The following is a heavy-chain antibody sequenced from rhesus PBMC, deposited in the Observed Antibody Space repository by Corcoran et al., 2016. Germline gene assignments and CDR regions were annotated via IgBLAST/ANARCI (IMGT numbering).Heavy chain of an antibody. CDR3: ARGSAGTVLFDY. CDR2: NSGSSGST. J-gene: IGHJ4*01. D-gene: IGHD5-24*01. V-gene: IGHV4-65*01. Sequence: QVQLQESGPGLVKPSQILSLTCSVSGGSISSSNWWSWIRQPPGKGLEWIEYNSGSSGSTYYNPSLKSRVTISTDTSKNQFSLKLGSVTAADTAVYYCARGSAGTVLFDYWGQGVLVTVSS. CDR1: GGSISSSNW.